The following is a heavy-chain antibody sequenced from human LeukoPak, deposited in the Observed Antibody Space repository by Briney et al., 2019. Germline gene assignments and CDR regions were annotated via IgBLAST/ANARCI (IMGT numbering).Heavy chain of an antibody. Sequence: GGSLRLSCAASGFTFSDYYMSWIRQAPGKGLEWVAVISYDGSNKYYADSVKGRFTISRDNSKNTLYLQMNSLRAEDTAVYYCARDKGYYDSSGYYPYYYYYGMDVWGQGTTVTVSS. CDR1: GFTFSDYY. D-gene: IGHD3-22*01. J-gene: IGHJ6*02. CDR3: ARDKGYYDSSGYYPYYYYYGMDV. V-gene: IGHV3-30-3*01. CDR2: ISYDGSNK.